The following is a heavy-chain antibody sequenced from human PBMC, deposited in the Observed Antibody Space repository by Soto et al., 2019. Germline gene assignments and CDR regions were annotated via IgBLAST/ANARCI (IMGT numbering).Heavy chain of an antibody. J-gene: IGHJ6*03. CDR1: GFTFSNAW. D-gene: IGHD3-3*01. CDR2: IKSKTDGGTT. V-gene: IGHV3-15*01. CDR3: TTDWDLRFLEWLSPLGDYYYYMDV. Sequence: GGSLRLSCAASGFTFSNAWMSWVRQAPGKGLEWVGRIKSKTDGGTTDYAAPVKGRFTISRDDSKNTLYLQMNSLKTEDTAVYYCTTDWDLRFLEWLSPLGDYYYYMDVWGKGTTVTVSS.